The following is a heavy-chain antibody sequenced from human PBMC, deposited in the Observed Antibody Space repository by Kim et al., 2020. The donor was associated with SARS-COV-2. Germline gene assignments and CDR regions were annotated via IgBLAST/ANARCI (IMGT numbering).Heavy chain of an antibody. CDR1: GYTFTSYG. V-gene: IGHV1-18*01. D-gene: IGHD3-9*01. CDR3: ARTRDFDWLLSAFDI. Sequence: ASVKVSCKASGYTFTSYGISWVRQAPGQGLEWMGWISAYNGNTNYAQKLQGRVTMTTDTSTSTAYMELRSLRSDDTAVYYCARTRDFDWLLSAFDIWGQGTMVTVSS. J-gene: IGHJ3*02. CDR2: ISAYNGNT.